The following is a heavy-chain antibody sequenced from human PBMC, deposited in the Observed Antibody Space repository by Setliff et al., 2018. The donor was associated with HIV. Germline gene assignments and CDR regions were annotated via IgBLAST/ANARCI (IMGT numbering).Heavy chain of an antibody. V-gene: IGHV1-69*10. Sequence: SVKVPCKSSGGTFSSYAISWVRQAPGQGLEWMGGIIPILGSANYAQKFQGRVTITADKSTSTAYMELSSLRSEDTAVYYCARRAGHTNYFYHMDVWGKGTTVTVSS. CDR2: IIPILGSA. CDR3: ARRAGHTNYFYHMDV. CDR1: GGTFSSYA. J-gene: IGHJ6*03. D-gene: IGHD6-19*01.